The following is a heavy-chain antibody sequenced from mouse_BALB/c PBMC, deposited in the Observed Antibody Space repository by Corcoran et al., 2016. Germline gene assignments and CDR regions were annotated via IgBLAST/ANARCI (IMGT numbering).Heavy chain of an antibody. J-gene: IGHJ4*01. CDR1: GYTFTSYV. CDR2: INPYNDGT. Sequence: EVQLQQSGPELVKPGASVKMSCKASGYTFTSYVMHWVKQKPGQGLEWIGYINPYNDGTTYNEKFKGKATLTSDKSSSTAYMELSSLTSEDSAGYYCVYYAMDDWGQGTSVTVSS. V-gene: IGHV1S136*01. CDR3: VYYAMDD.